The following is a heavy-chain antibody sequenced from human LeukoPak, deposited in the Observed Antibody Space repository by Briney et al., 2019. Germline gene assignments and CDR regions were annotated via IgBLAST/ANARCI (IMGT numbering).Heavy chain of an antibody. D-gene: IGHD6-6*01. V-gene: IGHV5-51*01. J-gene: IGHJ4*02. CDR3: ARVPYSISSMDY. CDR2: IYPGDSDT. Sequence: GEPLKISCKSSGYTFSNYWIGWVRQMPGKGLEWMGVIYPGDSDTRYSPSFEGQVSISADKSTSTAYLQWSSLKASDTAMYYCARVPYSISSMDYWGQGTLVTVSS. CDR1: GYTFSNYW.